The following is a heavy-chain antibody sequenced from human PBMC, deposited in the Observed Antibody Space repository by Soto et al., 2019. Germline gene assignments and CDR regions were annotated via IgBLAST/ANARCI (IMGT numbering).Heavy chain of an antibody. CDR2: IRSKANSYAT. CDR3: TSDSGGAYYYYYGMDV. D-gene: IGHD1-26*01. CDR1: GFTFSGSA. Sequence: GGSLRLSCAASGFTFSGSAMHWVRQASGKGLEWVGRIRSKANSYATAYAASVKGRFTISRDDSKNTAYLQMNSLKTEDTAVYYCTSDSGGAYYYYYGMDVWGQGTTVTVSS. V-gene: IGHV3-73*01. J-gene: IGHJ6*02.